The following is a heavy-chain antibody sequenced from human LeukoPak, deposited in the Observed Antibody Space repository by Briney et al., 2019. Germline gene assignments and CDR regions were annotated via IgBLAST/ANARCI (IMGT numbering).Heavy chain of an antibody. Sequence: GGSLRLSCAASGFTFSSYSMNWVRQAPGKGLEWVSYISSSSSTIYYADSVKGRFTISRDNAKNSLYLQVNSLRDEDTAVYYCARGRGYSGYDVDYWGQGTLVTVSS. J-gene: IGHJ4*02. D-gene: IGHD5-12*01. CDR1: GFTFSSYS. CDR2: ISSSSSTI. CDR3: ARGRGYSGYDVDY. V-gene: IGHV3-48*02.